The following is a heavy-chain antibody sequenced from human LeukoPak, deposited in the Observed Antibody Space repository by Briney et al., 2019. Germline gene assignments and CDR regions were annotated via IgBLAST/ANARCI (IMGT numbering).Heavy chain of an antibody. D-gene: IGHD4-17*01. CDR3: ARGDYGDYDDAFDI. Sequence: SVKVSCKASGGTFSSYAISWVRQAPGQGLEWMGRIIPILGIANYAQKFQGRVTMTRDTSTSTVYMELSSLRSEDTAVYYCARGDYGDYDDAFDIWGQGTMVTVSS. CDR2: IIPILGIA. V-gene: IGHV1-69*04. J-gene: IGHJ3*02. CDR1: GGTFSSYA.